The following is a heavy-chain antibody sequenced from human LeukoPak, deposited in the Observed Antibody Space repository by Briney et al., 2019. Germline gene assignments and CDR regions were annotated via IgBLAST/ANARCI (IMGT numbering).Heavy chain of an antibody. CDR2: IYYSGST. Sequence: SETLSLTCTVSGGSISSYYWNWIRQPPGKGLEWIGYIYYSGSTYYNPSLKSRVTISVDTSKNQFSLKLSSVTAADTAVYYCARCERPPSPPFDPWGQGTLVTVSS. CDR3: ARCERPPSPPFDP. J-gene: IGHJ5*02. V-gene: IGHV4-59*08. D-gene: IGHD1-1*01. CDR1: GGSISSYY.